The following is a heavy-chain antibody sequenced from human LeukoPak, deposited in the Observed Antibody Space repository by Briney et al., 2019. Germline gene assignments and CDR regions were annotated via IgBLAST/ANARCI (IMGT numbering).Heavy chain of an antibody. CDR2: IRYDGSNK. V-gene: IGHV3-30*02. D-gene: IGHD1-26*01. Sequence: PGGSLRLSCVASGFTFSSYDMHWVCQAPGKGLEWVAFIRYDGSNKYYADCVKGRFTISRDNSKNTLYLQMNSLRAEDTAVYYCAKDSEVGATKGVYYYMDVWGKGTTVTISS. CDR1: GFTFSSYD. J-gene: IGHJ6*03. CDR3: AKDSEVGATKGVYYYMDV.